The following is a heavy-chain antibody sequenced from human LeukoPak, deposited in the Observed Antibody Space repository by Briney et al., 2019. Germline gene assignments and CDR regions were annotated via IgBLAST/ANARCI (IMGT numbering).Heavy chain of an antibody. CDR1: GGSISSHY. Sequence: SETLSLTCTVSGGSISSHYWSWIRQPPGKRLEGIGYIYYSGNTDYNPSLNTRVTISIDTSRTQFSLRLRSVTAAASAVYYCARVGGFYDYWSAYPYYFDYWGPGTLVTVSS. D-gene: IGHD3-3*01. V-gene: IGHV4-59*11. CDR2: IYYSGNT. J-gene: IGHJ4*02. CDR3: ARVGGFYDYWSAYPYYFDY.